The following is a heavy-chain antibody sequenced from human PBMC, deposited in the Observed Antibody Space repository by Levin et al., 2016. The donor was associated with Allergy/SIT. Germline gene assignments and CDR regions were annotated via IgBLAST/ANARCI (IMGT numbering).Heavy chain of an antibody. CDR1: GFTFSSYA. J-gene: IGHJ3*02. D-gene: IGHD3-10*01. CDR2: ISGSGGST. CDR3: AKDLYYGSGSYAADAFDI. Sequence: GESLKISCAASGFTFSSYAMSWVRQAPGKGLEWVSAISGSGGSTYYADSVKGRFTISRDNSKNTLYLQMNSLRAEDTAVYYCAKDLYYGSGSYAADAFDIWGQGTMVTVSS. V-gene: IGHV3-23*01.